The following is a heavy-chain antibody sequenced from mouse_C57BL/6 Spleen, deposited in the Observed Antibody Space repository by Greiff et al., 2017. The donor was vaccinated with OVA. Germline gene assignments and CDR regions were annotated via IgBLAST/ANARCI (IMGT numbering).Heavy chain of an antibody. CDR3: ASYGRDAMDY. Sequence: VQLQQPGAELVRPGSSVKLSCKASGYTFTSYWMDWVKQRPGQGLEWIGNIYPSDSETHYNQKFKDKATLTVDKSSSTAYMQLSSLTSEDSAVYYCASYGRDAMDYWGQGTSVTVSS. J-gene: IGHJ4*01. CDR1: GYTFTSYW. CDR2: IYPSDSET. D-gene: IGHD2-1*01. V-gene: IGHV1-61*01.